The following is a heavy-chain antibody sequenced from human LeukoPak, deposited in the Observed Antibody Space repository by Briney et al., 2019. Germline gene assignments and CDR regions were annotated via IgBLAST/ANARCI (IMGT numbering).Heavy chain of an antibody. Sequence: PGRSLRLSCAASGFTFSSYGMHWVRQAPGKGLEWVAVISYDGSNKYYADSVKGRFTVSRDNSKNTLYLQMNSLRAEDTAVYYCAKCKDIVVVPAEHYYYYYGMDVWGQGTTVTVSS. CDR3: AKCKDIVVVPAEHYYYYYGMDV. CDR1: GFTFSSYG. D-gene: IGHD2-2*01. J-gene: IGHJ6*02. V-gene: IGHV3-30*18. CDR2: ISYDGSNK.